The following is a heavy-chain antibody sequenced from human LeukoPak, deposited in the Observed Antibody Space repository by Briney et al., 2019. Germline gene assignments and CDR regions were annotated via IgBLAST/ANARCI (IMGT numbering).Heavy chain of an antibody. CDR1: GFTFSNAW. Sequence: GGSLRLSCAASGFTFSNAWMSWVRQAPGKGLEWVDRIKSKTDGGTTDYAAPVKGRFTISRDNSKNTLYLQMNSLRAEDTAVYYCARHYSSGWSKGYSFDSWGQGTLVTVSS. V-gene: IGHV3-15*01. D-gene: IGHD6-19*01. CDR3: ARHYSSGWSKGYSFDS. J-gene: IGHJ4*02. CDR2: IKSKTDGGTT.